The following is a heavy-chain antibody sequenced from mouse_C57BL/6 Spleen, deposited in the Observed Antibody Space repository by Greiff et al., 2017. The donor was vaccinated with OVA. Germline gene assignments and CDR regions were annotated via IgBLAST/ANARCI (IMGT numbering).Heavy chain of an antibody. CDR2: LDPETGGT. CDR3: TRSWVLGPAWFAY. J-gene: IGHJ3*01. CDR1: GYTFTDYE. Sequence: QVQLQQSGAELVRPGASVTLSCKASGYTFTDYEMHWVKQTPVHGLEWIGALDPETGGTAYNQTFKGKAILTADKSSSTAYMELRSLTSDDSAVYYCTRSWVLGPAWFAYWGQGTLVTVSA. V-gene: IGHV1-15*01. D-gene: IGHD4-1*01.